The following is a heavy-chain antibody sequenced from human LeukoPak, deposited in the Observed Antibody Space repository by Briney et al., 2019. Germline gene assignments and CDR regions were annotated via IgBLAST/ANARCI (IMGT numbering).Heavy chain of an antibody. V-gene: IGHV4-39*07. CDR2: IYTSGSP. CDR1: GGSISSSSYY. Sequence: SETLSLTCTVSGGSISSSSYYWGWIRQPPGKGLEWIGRIYTSGSPNYNPSLKSRVTMSVDTSKKQFSLKLSSVTAADTAVYYCARAYGSFDYWGQGTLVTVSS. CDR3: ARAYGSFDY. J-gene: IGHJ4*02. D-gene: IGHD3-10*01.